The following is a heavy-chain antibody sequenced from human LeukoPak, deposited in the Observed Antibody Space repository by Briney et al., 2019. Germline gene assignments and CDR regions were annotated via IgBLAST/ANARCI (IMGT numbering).Heavy chain of an antibody. CDR1: GFTVSSNY. D-gene: IGHD3-3*01. V-gene: IGHV3-66*02. CDR2: IYSGGST. CDR3: ARGRTLRFLEWFVFDY. J-gene: IGHJ4*02. Sequence: PGGSLRLSCAASGFTVSSNYMSWVRQAPGKGLEWVSVIYSGGSTYYADSVKGRFTISRDNSKNTLYLQMNSLRAEDTAVYCCARGRTLRFLEWFVFDYWGQGTLVTVSS.